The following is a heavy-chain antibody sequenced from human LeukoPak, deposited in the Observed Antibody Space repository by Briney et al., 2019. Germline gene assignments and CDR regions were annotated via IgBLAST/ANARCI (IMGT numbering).Heavy chain of an antibody. CDR3: ARGRVAATSVTSY. CDR1: GGSVSSGSYY. Sequence: SETLSLTCTVSGGSVSSGSYYWSWIRQPPGTGLEWIGYIYYSGSTNYNPSLKSRVTISVDTSMNHFSLRLSSVTAADTAVYYCARGRVAATSVTSYWGQGTLVTVSS. J-gene: IGHJ4*02. D-gene: IGHD2-15*01. CDR2: IYYSGST. V-gene: IGHV4-61*03.